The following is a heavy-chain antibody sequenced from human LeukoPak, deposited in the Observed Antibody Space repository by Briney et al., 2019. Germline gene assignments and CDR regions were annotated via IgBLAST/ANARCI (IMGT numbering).Heavy chain of an antibody. V-gene: IGHV4-34*01. CDR1: GGSFSGYY. CDR2: INHSGST. J-gene: IGHJ4*02. CDR3: ARDSRSVNRLRYFDWSHFRYFDY. D-gene: IGHD3-9*01. Sequence: PSETLSLTCAVYGGSFSGYYWSWIRQPPGKGLEWIGEINHSGSTNYNPSLKSRVTISVDTSKNQFSLKLSSVTAADTAVYYCARDSRSVNRLRYFDWSHFRYFDYWGQGTLVTVSS.